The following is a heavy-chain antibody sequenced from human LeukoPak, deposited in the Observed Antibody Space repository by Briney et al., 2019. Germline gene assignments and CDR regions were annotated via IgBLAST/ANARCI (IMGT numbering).Heavy chain of an antibody. J-gene: IGHJ4*02. V-gene: IGHV1-2*04. D-gene: IGHD2-21*02. CDR1: GYTFTGYY. CDR2: INPNSGGT. Sequence: ASVKVSCKASGYTFTGYYMHWVRQAPGQGLEWMGWINPNSGGTNYAQKFQGWVTMTRDTSISTAYMELSRLRSDDTAVYYCAKAYCGGDCYSVAPYFGYWGQGTLVTVSS. CDR3: AKAYCGGDCYSVAPYFGY.